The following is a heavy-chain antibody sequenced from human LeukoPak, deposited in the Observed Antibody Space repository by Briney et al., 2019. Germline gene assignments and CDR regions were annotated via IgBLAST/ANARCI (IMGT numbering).Heavy chain of an antibody. Sequence: ASVKVSCKASGGTFSSYTISWVRQAPGQGLEWMGRIIPILGIANYAQKFQGRVTIAADKSTSTAYMELSSLRSEDTAVYYCAANEGGYGGNSFGYWGQGTLVTVSS. CDR2: IIPILGIA. CDR1: GGTFSSYT. D-gene: IGHD4-23*01. J-gene: IGHJ4*02. CDR3: AANEGGYGGNSFGY. V-gene: IGHV1-69*02.